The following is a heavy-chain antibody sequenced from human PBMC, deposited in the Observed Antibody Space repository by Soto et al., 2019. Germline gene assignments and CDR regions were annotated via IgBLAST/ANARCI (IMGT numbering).Heavy chain of an antibody. J-gene: IGHJ3*02. D-gene: IGHD3-22*01. V-gene: IGHV4-4*02. Sequence: QVQLQESGPGLVKPSGTLSLTCAVSGGSISSSNWWSWVRQPPGKGLEWIGEIYHSGSTNYNPSLKSRVTMSVDTSKNQFSLKLSSVTAADTAVYYCARGGDYYDSSGNDAFDIWGQGTMVTVSS. CDR3: ARGGDYYDSSGNDAFDI. CDR1: GGSISSSNW. CDR2: IYHSGST.